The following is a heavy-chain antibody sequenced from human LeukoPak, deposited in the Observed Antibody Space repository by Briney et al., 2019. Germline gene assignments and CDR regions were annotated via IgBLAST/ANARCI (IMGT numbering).Heavy chain of an antibody. CDR3: ARLRSSWSRYFDY. D-gene: IGHD6-13*01. J-gene: IGHJ4*02. V-gene: IGHV4-34*01. Sequence: SETLSLTCAVYGGSFSGYYWSWIRQPPGKGLEWIGEINHSGSTNYNPSLKSRVTISVGTSKNQFSLKLSSVTAADTAVYYCARLRSSWSRYFDYWGQGTLVTVSS. CDR1: GGSFSGYY. CDR2: INHSGST.